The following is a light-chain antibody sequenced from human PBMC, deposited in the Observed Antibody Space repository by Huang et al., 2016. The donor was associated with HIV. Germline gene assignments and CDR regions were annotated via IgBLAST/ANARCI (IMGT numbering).Light chain of an antibody. CDR3: HQYYKTPQT. Sequence: DIVVTQSPDSLALSLGERAGINCTSSQSVLYSSNSKNYLNWYQLKSGQPPKLLIYWASTRESGVPDRFSGDGSGTDFTLTINNLQAEDVAIYYCHQYYKTPQTFGQGTKV. V-gene: IGKV4-1*01. J-gene: IGKJ1*01. CDR1: QSVLYSSNSKNY. CDR2: WAS.